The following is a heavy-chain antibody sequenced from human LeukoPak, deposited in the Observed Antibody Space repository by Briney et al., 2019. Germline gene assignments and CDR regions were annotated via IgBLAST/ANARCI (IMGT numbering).Heavy chain of an antibody. J-gene: IGHJ4*02. V-gene: IGHV3-74*01. CDR3: ARAVPSYYFDY. CDR2: INSDGSST. D-gene: IGHD4-17*01. Sequence: PGGSLRLSCAASGFTVSSNYMSWVRQAPGKGLVWVSRINSDGSSTSYADSVKGRFTISRDNAKNTLYLQMNSLRAEDTAVYYCARAVPSYYFDYWGQGTLVTVSS. CDR1: GFTVSSNY.